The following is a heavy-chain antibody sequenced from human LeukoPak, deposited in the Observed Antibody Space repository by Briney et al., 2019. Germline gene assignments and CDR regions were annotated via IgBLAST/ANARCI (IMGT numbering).Heavy chain of an antibody. V-gene: IGHV4-39*06. J-gene: IGHJ4*02. CDR1: GGSISSSSYY. CDR3: ARPKNAHHFDS. D-gene: IGHD2-2*01. CDR2: ISYSGST. Sequence: KTSETLSLTCTVSGGSISSSSYYWGWIRQPPGKGLEWIGSISYSGSTYYNPSLKSRVTISLDTSKNQFPLRLSSVTAADTAVYYCARPKNAHHFDSWGQGTLVTVSS.